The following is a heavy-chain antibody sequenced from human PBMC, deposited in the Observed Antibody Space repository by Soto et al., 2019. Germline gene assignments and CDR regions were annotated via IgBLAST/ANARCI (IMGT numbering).Heavy chain of an antibody. CDR2: IDPSDSYT. D-gene: IGHD6-19*01. V-gene: IGHV5-10-1*01. Sequence: GESLKISCKGSGYSFTSYWISWVRQMPGKGLEWMGRIDPSDSYTNYSPSFQGHVTISADKSISTAYLQWSSLKASDTAMYYCAILRPGIAVAAQVGYYFDYWGQGTLVTVSS. J-gene: IGHJ4*02. CDR1: GYSFTSYW. CDR3: AILRPGIAVAAQVGYYFDY.